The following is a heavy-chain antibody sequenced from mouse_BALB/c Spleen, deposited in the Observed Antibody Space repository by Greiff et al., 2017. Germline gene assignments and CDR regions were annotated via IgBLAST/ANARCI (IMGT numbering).Heavy chain of an antibody. CDR1: GDSITSGY. Sequence: EVKLMESGPSLVKPSQTLSLTCSVTGDSITSGYWNWIRKFPGNKLEYMGYISYSGSTYSNPSLKSRISITRDTSKNQYYLQLNSVTTEDTATYYCARWDYYGSYWYFDVWGAGTTVTVSS. J-gene: IGHJ1*01. CDR3: ARWDYYGSYWYFDV. CDR2: ISYSGST. D-gene: IGHD1-1*01. V-gene: IGHV3-8*02.